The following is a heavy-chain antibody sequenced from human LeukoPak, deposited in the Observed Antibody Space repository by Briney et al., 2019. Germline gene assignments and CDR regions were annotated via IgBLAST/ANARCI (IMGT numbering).Heavy chain of an antibody. Sequence: GASVKVSCKASGGTFSSYAISWVRQAPGQGLEWMGRIIPILGIANYAQKFQGRVTITADKSTSTAYMELSSLRSEDTAVYYCARLHAPNEARDYWGQGTLVTVSS. CDR2: IIPILGIA. CDR1: GGTFSSYA. D-gene: IGHD1-1*01. CDR3: ARLHAPNEARDY. J-gene: IGHJ4*02. V-gene: IGHV1-69*04.